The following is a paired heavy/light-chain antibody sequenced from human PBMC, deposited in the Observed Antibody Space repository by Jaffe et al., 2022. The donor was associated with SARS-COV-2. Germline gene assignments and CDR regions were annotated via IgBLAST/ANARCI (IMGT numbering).Light chain of an antibody. CDR2: FGS. CDR1: QSLLHSNGFNY. V-gene: IGKV2-28*01. J-gene: IGKJ5*01. CDR3: MQALQTPR. Sequence: DIVVTQSPLSLPVTPGEPASISCRSSQSLLHSNGFNYLDWYLQKPGRSPQLLLYFGSHRASGVPDRFSGSGSGTDFTLTISRVEAEDVGVYYCMQALQTPRFGQGTRLEIK.
Heavy chain of an antibody. CDR3: ARRQFQLPNNYYYYGLDV. CDR2: IYYSGST. CDR1: GGSITSSNHH. Sequence: QLQLQESGPGLVKPSETLSLTCTVSGGSITSSNHHWGWIRHPPGKGLEWIGSIYYSGSTYYDPSLKSRVAISLDTSKNQFSLKLNSVTAADTAVYFCARRQFQLPNNYYYYGLDVWGQGTTVTVSS. D-gene: IGHD2-2*01. V-gene: IGHV4-39*01. J-gene: IGHJ6*02.